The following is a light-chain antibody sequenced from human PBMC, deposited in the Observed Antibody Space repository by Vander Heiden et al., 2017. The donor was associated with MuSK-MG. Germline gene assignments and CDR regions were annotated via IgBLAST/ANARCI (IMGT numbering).Light chain of an antibody. J-gene: IGKJ1*01. CDR1: QSISTW. V-gene: IGKV1-5*01. Sequence: DIQMTQSPSTLSASVGDRVTITCRASQSISTWLAWYQQKPGKAPNLLIYGASTLESGVPSRFSGSGSGTEFTLTISSLQPDDFATYYCQQDKGYSRTFGQGTKVEI. CDR3: QQDKGYSRT. CDR2: GAS.